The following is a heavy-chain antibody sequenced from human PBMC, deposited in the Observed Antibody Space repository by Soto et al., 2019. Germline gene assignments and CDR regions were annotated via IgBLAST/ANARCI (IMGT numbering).Heavy chain of an antibody. J-gene: IGHJ6*03. CDR1: GGSFSGCY. V-gene: IGHV4-34*01. CDR2: INHSGST. D-gene: IGHD2-2*01. CDR3: ARGRGCSSTSCYPLKYYYYYYMDV. Sequence: SETLSLTCAVYGGSFSGCYWSWIRQPPGKGLEWIGEINHSGSTNYNPSLKSRVTISVDTSKNQFSLKLSSVTAADTAVYYCARGRGCSSTSCYPLKYYYYYYMDVWGKGTTVTVSS.